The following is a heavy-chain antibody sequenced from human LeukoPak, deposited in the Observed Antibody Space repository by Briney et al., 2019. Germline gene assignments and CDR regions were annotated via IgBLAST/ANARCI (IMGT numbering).Heavy chain of an antibody. CDR3: AITSGYCSSTSCQSHDY. Sequence: GESLKITCKGSGYSFTSYWIGWVRQMPGKGLEWMGIIYPGDSDTRYSPSFQGQVTISADKSISTAYLQWSSLKASDTAMYYCAITSGYCSSTSCQSHDYWGQGTLVTVSS. V-gene: IGHV5-51*01. CDR1: GYSFTSYW. CDR2: IYPGDSDT. D-gene: IGHD2-2*01. J-gene: IGHJ4*02.